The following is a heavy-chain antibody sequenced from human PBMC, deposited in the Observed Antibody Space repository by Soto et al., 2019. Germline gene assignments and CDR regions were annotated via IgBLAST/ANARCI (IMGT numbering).Heavy chain of an antibody. V-gene: IGHV3-23*01. Sequence: AESLRLSCTASGPTFSSYYMSWIRQAPGKGLQWVSTIRGSFMSTYYADCVKGRFTISRDNSKNTLYLQMNSLRVEDTAVYYCALGGSWPSYDHWGQGTLVPVSS. J-gene: IGHJ5*02. CDR3: ALGGSWPSYDH. D-gene: IGHD6-13*01. CDR1: GPTFSSYY. CDR2: IRGSFMST.